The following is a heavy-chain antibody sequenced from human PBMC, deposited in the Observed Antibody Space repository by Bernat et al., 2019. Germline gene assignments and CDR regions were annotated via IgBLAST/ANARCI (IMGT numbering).Heavy chain of an antibody. CDR3: AREYVIWFGEFLSYYYGIDV. CDR2: ISAYNGNT. D-gene: IGHD3-10*01. CDR1: GYTFTSYG. V-gene: IGHV1-18*01. Sequence: QVQLVQSGAEVKKPGASVKVSCKASGYTFTSYGISWVRQAPGQGLEWMGWISAYNGNTNYAQKLQGRVTMTTDTSTSTAYMELRSLRSDDTAVYYCAREYVIWFGEFLSYYYGIDVWGQGTTVTVSS. J-gene: IGHJ6*02.